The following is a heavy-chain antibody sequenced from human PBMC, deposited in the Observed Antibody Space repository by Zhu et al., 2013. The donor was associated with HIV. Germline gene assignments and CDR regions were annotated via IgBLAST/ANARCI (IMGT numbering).Heavy chain of an antibody. Sequence: QVQLVQSGAEVKKPGASVKVSCKASGYTFTSYAMHWVRQAPGQRLEWMGWINAGNGNTKYSQKFQGRVTITRDTSASTAYMELSSLRSEDTAVYYCARASSGWPDAFDIWGQGTMVTVSS. V-gene: IGHV1-3*01. CDR2: INAGNGNT. D-gene: IGHD6-19*01. CDR3: ARASSGWPDAFDI. J-gene: IGHJ3*02. CDR1: GYTFTSYA.